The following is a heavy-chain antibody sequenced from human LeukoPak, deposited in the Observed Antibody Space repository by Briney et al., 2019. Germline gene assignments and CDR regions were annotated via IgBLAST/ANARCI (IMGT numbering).Heavy chain of an antibody. Sequence: ASVKVSFKASGYTFTSYGISWVRQAPGQGLEWMGWISAYNGNTNYAQKLQGRVTMTTDTSTSTAYMELRSLRSDDTAVYYCARDIVVVVAARGDAFDIWGQGTMVTVSS. CDR2: ISAYNGNT. D-gene: IGHD2-15*01. CDR1: GYTFTSYG. V-gene: IGHV1-18*01. CDR3: ARDIVVVVAARGDAFDI. J-gene: IGHJ3*02.